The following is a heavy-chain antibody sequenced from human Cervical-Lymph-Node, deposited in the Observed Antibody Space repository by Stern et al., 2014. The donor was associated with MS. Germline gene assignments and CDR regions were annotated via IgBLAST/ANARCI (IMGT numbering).Heavy chain of an antibody. J-gene: IGHJ3*02. V-gene: IGHV4-31*03. D-gene: IGHD3-9*01. Sequence: VQLVESGPGLVKPSQTLSLTCTVSGGSISSGDYYWNWIRQHPGKGLEWIGYIYYSGSTYYNPSLKSRVTISVDTSKNQFSLKLSSVTAADTAVYYCARGVLRYFDWLLSPDAFDIWGQGTMVTVSS. CDR3: ARGVLRYFDWLLSPDAFDI. CDR1: GGSISSGDYY. CDR2: IYYSGST.